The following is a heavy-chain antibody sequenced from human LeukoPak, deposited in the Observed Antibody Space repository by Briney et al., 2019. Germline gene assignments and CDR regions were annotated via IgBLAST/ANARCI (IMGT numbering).Heavy chain of an antibody. V-gene: IGHV1-69*05. CDR3: ARLTGTNYNWFDP. J-gene: IGHJ5*02. CDR2: IIPIFGTA. D-gene: IGHD1-7*01. Sequence: ASVKVSCKASGGTFSSYAISWVRQAPGQGLEWMGGIIPIFGTANYPQKFQGRVTITTDESTSTAYMELSSLRSEDTAVYYCARLTGTNYNWFDPWGQGTLVTVSS. CDR1: GGTFSSYA.